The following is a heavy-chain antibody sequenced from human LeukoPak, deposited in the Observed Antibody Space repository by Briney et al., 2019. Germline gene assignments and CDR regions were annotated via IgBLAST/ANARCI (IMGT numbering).Heavy chain of an antibody. V-gene: IGHV4-39*01. D-gene: IGHD4-17*01. CDR1: GGSISSSSYY. Sequence: SETLSLTCTVSGGSISSSSYYWGWIRRPPGKGLEWIGSIYYSGSTYYNPSLKSRVTISVDTSKNQFSLKLSSVTAADTAVYYCARGPRRLRPFDYWGQGTLVTVSS. CDR2: IYYSGST. J-gene: IGHJ4*02. CDR3: ARGPRRLRPFDY.